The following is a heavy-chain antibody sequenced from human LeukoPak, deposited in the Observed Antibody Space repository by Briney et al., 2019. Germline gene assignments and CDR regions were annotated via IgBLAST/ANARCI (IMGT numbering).Heavy chain of an antibody. D-gene: IGHD3-22*01. CDR1: GFTFSSYA. J-gene: IGHJ4*02. CDR3: AKRIYYDSSGYAYFDY. V-gene: IGHV3-23*01. Sequence: GGSLRLSCAASGFTFSSYAMSWVRQAPGKGLEWVSAISGSGGSTYYADSVKGRFTISRDNSKNTLYLQMTSLRAEDTAVYYCAKRIYYDSSGYAYFDYWGQGTLVTVSS. CDR2: ISGSGGST.